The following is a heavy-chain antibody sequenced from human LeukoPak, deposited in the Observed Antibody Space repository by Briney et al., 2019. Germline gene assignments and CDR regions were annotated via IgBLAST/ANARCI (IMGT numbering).Heavy chain of an antibody. Sequence: GESLKISCKGSGYSFTSYWIGWVRQMPGKGLEWMRIIYPGDSDTRYSPSLQGQVTISADKSISTAYLQWSSLKASDTAIYYCARHLSSITSCPHYWGQGTLVTVSS. CDR2: IYPGDSDT. CDR1: GYSFTSYW. J-gene: IGHJ4*02. V-gene: IGHV5-51*01. D-gene: IGHD2-2*01. CDR3: ARHLSSITSCPHY.